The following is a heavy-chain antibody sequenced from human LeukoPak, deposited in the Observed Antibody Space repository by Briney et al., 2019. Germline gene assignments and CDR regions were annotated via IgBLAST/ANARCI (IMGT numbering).Heavy chain of an antibody. V-gene: IGHV4-61*02. CDR3: AREVGAGPLV. CDR1: GGSISSGSYY. D-gene: IGHD1-26*01. J-gene: IGHJ4*02. CDR2: IYTSGST. Sequence: SQTLSLTCTVSGGSISSGSYYWSWIRQPAGKGLAWIGRIYTSGSTNYNPSLKSRVTISVDTSKNQFSLKLSSVTAADTAVYYCAREVGAGPLVWGQGTLVTVSS.